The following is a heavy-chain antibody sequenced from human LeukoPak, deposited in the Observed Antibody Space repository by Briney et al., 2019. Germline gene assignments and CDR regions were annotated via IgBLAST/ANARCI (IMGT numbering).Heavy chain of an antibody. J-gene: IGHJ4*02. CDR3: AKDLDDSSGYYSDY. CDR1: GFTFSSYA. CDR2: ISGSGGST. Sequence: PGGSLRLSCAASGFTFSSYALSWVRQAPGKGLEWVSAISGSGGSTYYADSVKGRFTISRDNSKNTLYLQMNSLRAEDTAVYYCAKDLDDSSGYYSDYWGQGTLVTVSS. D-gene: IGHD3-22*01. V-gene: IGHV3-23*01.